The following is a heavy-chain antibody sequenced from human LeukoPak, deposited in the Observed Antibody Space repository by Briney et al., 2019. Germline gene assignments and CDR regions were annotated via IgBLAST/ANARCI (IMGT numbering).Heavy chain of an antibody. D-gene: IGHD3-10*01. Sequence: KPSETLSLTCGVYGGSFSGNYWSWIRQPPGKGLEWIGEINHSGSTKYNPSLKSRVTISRDTSKNQFSLKVSSVTAADTAVYYCARDNEASGSGRKFDYWGQGTLVTVSS. V-gene: IGHV4-34*01. J-gene: IGHJ4*02. CDR1: GGSFSGNY. CDR2: INHSGST. CDR3: ARDNEASGSGRKFDY.